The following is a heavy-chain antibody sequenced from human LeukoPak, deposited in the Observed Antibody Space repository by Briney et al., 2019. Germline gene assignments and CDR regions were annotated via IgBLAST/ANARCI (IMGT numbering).Heavy chain of an antibody. V-gene: IGHV3-11*01. Sequence: GGSLRLSCAASGFTFSDYYMSWIRQAPGKGLEWISSISGSGNTIYYADSAMGRFTISRDNAKNSLYLLMNSLAAEDTAVYYCARDRSGGTYYYDSSGYSFWGRGTLVTVSS. D-gene: IGHD3-22*01. J-gene: IGHJ4*02. CDR1: GFTFSDYY. CDR3: ARDRSGGTYYYDSSGYSF. CDR2: ISGSGNTI.